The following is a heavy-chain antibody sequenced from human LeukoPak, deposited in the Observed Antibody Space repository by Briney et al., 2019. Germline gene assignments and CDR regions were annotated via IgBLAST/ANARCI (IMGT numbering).Heavy chain of an antibody. CDR2: IYYSGST. V-gene: IGHV4-59*01. Sequence: SETLSLTCTVSGGSISSYYWSWIRQPPGKGLEWIGYIYYSGSTNYNPSLKSRVTISVDTSKNQFSLKLSSVTAADTAVYYCARALRELPYYLDYWGQGTLVTVSS. J-gene: IGHJ4*02. CDR3: ARALRELPYYLDY. CDR1: GGSISSYY. D-gene: IGHD1-26*01.